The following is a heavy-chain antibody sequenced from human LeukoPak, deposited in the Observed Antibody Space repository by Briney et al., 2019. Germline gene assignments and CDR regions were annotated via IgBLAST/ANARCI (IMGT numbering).Heavy chain of an antibody. CDR1: GGSFSGYY. V-gene: IGHV4-34*01. CDR3: ARRYGSGSYSYYYYYYMDV. CDR2: INHSGGT. D-gene: IGHD3-10*01. J-gene: IGHJ6*03. Sequence: PSETLSLTCAVYGGSFSGYYWSWIRQPPGKGLEWIGEINHSGGTNYNPSLKSRVTISVDTSKNQFSLKLSSVTAADTAVYYCARRYGSGSYSYYYYYYMDVWGKGTTVTISS.